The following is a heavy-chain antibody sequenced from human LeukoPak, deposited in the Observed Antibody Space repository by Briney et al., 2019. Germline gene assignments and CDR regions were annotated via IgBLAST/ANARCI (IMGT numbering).Heavy chain of an antibody. Sequence: GGSLRLFCAASGFTFSSYGMPWVRQAPGRGAEWVAFIRYDGSNKDYADSVKGRFTISRDNSKNTLYLQMNSRRAEDTAVYYCAKALTSGWYKAFDYWGQGTLVTVSS. CDR3: AKALTSGWYKAFDY. CDR1: GFTFSSYG. D-gene: IGHD6-19*01. V-gene: IGHV3-30*02. J-gene: IGHJ4*02. CDR2: IRYDGSNK.